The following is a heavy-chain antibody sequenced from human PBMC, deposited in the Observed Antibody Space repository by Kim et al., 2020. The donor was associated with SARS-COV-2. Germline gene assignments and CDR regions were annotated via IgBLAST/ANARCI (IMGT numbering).Heavy chain of an antibody. CDR1: GGTFSSYA. CDR2: IIPIFGTA. J-gene: IGHJ3*02. CDR3: ARLRVGIAVAADDAFDI. D-gene: IGHD6-19*01. Sequence: SVKVSCKASGGTFSSYAISWVRQAPGQGLEWMGGIIPIFGTANYAQKFQGRVTITADESTSTAYMELSSLRSEDMAVYYCARLRVGIAVAADDAFDIWGQGTMVTVSS. V-gene: IGHV1-69*13.